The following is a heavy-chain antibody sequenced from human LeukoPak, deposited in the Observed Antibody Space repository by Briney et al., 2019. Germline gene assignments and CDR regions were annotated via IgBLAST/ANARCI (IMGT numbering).Heavy chain of an antibody. Sequence: SETLSLTCTVSGGSISSYYWSWIRQPAGKGLEWIGRIYTSGTTNYNPSLKSRVTISVDTSKNQFSLKLSSVTAADTAVYYCARGDYCSGGSCYSGYFQHWGQGTLVTVSS. CDR3: ARGDYCSGGSCYSGYFQH. CDR1: GGSISSYY. CDR2: IYTSGTT. J-gene: IGHJ1*01. V-gene: IGHV4-4*07. D-gene: IGHD2-15*01.